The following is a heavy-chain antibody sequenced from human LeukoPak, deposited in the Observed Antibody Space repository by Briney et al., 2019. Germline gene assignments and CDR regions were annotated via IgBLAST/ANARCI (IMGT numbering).Heavy chain of an antibody. D-gene: IGHD6-6*01. CDR2: IYYSGNT. Sequence: PSETLSLTCNVSGGSISSYYWSWIRRPPGKGLEWIGDIYYSGNTNYNTSLKSRVTMSVDRPKNQFSLKVTSVTTADTAVYYCARVLSSSSKVFDCWGQGTLVTVSS. CDR3: ARVLSSSSKVFDC. CDR1: GGSISSYY. J-gene: IGHJ4*02. V-gene: IGHV4-59*01.